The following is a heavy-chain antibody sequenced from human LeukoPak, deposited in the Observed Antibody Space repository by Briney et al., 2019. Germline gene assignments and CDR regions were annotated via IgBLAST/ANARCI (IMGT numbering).Heavy chain of an antibody. CDR2: IHYSGST. CDR1: GASISSGDYF. J-gene: IGHJ4*02. V-gene: IGHV4-31*03. Sequence: SETLSLTCSVSGASISSGDYFWTWIRQHPGKGLEWIGYIHYSGSTYYNPSLRSRMIISVDTSKNQFSLQLSSVTAADTAVYYCAKAAGTVTTPTVFDYWGQGTLVTVSS. CDR3: AKAAGTVTTPTVFDY. D-gene: IGHD4-17*01.